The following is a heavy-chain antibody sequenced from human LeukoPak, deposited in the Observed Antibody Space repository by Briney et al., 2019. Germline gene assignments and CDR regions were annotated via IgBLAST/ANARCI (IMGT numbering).Heavy chain of an antibody. J-gene: IGHJ4*02. Sequence: SVKVSFRASGGTFSSYAISWVRQAPGQGLEWMGVIIPIFGTANYAQKFQGRVTITTDESTSTAYMELSSLRSEDTAVYYCARGAAARHDLDYWGQGTLVTVSS. CDR3: ARGAAARHDLDY. D-gene: IGHD6-13*01. CDR1: GGTFSSYA. V-gene: IGHV1-69*05. CDR2: IIPIFGTA.